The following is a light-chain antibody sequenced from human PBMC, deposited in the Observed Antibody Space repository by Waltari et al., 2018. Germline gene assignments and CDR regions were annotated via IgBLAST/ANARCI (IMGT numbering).Light chain of an antibody. CDR3: AAWDDSLSGL. J-gene: IGLJ2*01. Sequence: QSVLTQPPSASGTPGQRVTISCSGSSSNIGSNYVYWYQQLPGTAPKLLIYRNNQRPSGVPDRFSGSKSGTSASLAISGLRSEDEADYYWAAWDDSLSGLFGGGTKLTVL. CDR2: RNN. V-gene: IGLV1-47*01. CDR1: SSNIGSNY.